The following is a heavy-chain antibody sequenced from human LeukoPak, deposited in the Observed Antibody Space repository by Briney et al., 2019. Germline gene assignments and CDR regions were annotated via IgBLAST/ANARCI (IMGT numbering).Heavy chain of an antibody. CDR1: GYTLTSYG. Sequence: ASVKVPCKASGYTLTSYGISWVRQAPGQGLEWMGWISAYNGNTNYAQKLQGRVTMTTDTSTSTAYMELRSLRSDDTAVYYCARARTYYYDSSGYEDYWGQGTLVTVSS. V-gene: IGHV1-18*01. D-gene: IGHD3-22*01. CDR3: ARARTYYYDSSGYEDY. CDR2: ISAYNGNT. J-gene: IGHJ4*02.